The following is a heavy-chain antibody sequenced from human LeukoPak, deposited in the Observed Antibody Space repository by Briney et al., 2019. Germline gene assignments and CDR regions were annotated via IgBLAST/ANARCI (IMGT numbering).Heavy chain of an antibody. V-gene: IGHV3-30*02. CDR2: IRYDGSNK. J-gene: IGHJ4*02. CDR1: GFTFSSYG. D-gene: IGHD6-6*01. CDR3: ARGKSRGTSIAAPAANYFDY. Sequence: PGGSLRLSCAASGFTFSSYGMHWVRQAPGKGLEWVAFIRYDGSNKYYADSVKGRFTISRDNSKNTLYLQMNSLRSDDTAVYYCARGKSRGTSIAAPAANYFDYWGQGTLVTVSS.